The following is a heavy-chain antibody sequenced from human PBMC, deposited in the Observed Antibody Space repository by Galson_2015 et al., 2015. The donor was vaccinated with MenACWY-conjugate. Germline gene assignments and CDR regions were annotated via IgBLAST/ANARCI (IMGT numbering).Heavy chain of an antibody. CDR1: GYTFTTNG. CDR2: ISSHDGNT. J-gene: IGHJ4*02. V-gene: IGHV1-18*01. CDR3: AREYKGTDQWLFDFDY. Sequence: SVKVSCKASGYTFTTNGISWVRQAPGQGLEWIGWISSHDGNTKYAQSFQSRVAMTTDTSTSTVDMDLRSLRSDDTAVYYCAREYKGTDQWLFDFDYSVQGTLVTVSS. D-gene: IGHD6-19*01.